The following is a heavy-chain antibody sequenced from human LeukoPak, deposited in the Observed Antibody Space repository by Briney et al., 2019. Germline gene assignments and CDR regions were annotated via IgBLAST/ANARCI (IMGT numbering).Heavy chain of an antibody. CDR2: ISYDGSNK. V-gene: IGHV3-30*18. CDR1: GFTFSSYG. D-gene: IGHD3-16*01. Sequence: GGSLRLSCAASGFTFSSYGMHWVRQAPGKGLEWVAVISYDGSNKYYADSVKGRFTISRDNSKNTLYLQMNSLRAEDTVVYYCAKDPSGGAFDIWGQGTMVTVSS. J-gene: IGHJ3*02. CDR3: AKDPSGGAFDI.